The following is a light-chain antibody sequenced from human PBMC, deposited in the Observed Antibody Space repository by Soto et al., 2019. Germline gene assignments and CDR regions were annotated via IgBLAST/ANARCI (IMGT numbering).Light chain of an antibody. CDR1: QSVSSSY. J-gene: IGKJ1*01. Sequence: ENGLTQSPGTLSLSPGERATLSCRASQSVSSSYLAWYQQKPGQAPRLLIYGASSRATGIPDRFSGSGSGTDFTLTISRLEPEDFAVYYCQQYGSSPKTFGQGTNVDIK. CDR3: QQYGSSPKT. V-gene: IGKV3-20*01. CDR2: GAS.